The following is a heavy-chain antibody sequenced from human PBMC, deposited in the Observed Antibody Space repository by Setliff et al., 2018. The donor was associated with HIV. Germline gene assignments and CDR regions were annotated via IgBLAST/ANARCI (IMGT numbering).Heavy chain of an antibody. Sequence: ASVKVSCKASGYRFNTYGISWVRQAPGQGLEWMGWIRPYNGDTRFAQSLQGRVTLTTDTSTNTAYMEMRTLRSDDTAVYYCVRGVTRDISGYYRDEYFQHWGQGTPVTVS. CDR2: IRPYNGDT. D-gene: IGHD3-22*01. CDR3: VRGVTRDISGYYRDEYFQH. V-gene: IGHV1-18*01. J-gene: IGHJ1*01. CDR1: GYRFNTYG.